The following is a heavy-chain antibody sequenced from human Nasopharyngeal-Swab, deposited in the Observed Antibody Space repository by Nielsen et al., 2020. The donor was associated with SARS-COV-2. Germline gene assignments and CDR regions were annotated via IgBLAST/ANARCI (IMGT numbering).Heavy chain of an antibody. D-gene: IGHD1-1*01. CDR1: GFTFSSYS. V-gene: IGHV3-21*01. J-gene: IGHJ3*02. Sequence: GESLKISCAASGFTFSSYSMNWVRQAPGKGLEWVSSISSSSSYIYYADSVKGRFTISRDNAKNSLYLQMNSLRAEDTAVYYCARSQGERRAGAFDTWGQGTMVTVSS. CDR2: ISSSSSYI. CDR3: ARSQGERRAGAFDT.